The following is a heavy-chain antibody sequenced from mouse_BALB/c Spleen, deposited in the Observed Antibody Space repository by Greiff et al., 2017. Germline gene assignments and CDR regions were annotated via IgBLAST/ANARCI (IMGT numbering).Heavy chain of an antibody. Sequence: EVQRVESGGGLVKPGGSLKLSCAASGFTFSSYAMSWVRQTPEKRLEWVASISSGGSTYYPDSVKGRFTISRDNARNILYLQMSSLRSEDTAMYYCAREFPYGNYEGYAMDYWGQGTSVTVSS. V-gene: IGHV5-6-5*01. CDR3: AREFPYGNYEGYAMDY. CDR2: ISSGGST. J-gene: IGHJ4*01. CDR1: GFTFSSYA. D-gene: IGHD2-1*01.